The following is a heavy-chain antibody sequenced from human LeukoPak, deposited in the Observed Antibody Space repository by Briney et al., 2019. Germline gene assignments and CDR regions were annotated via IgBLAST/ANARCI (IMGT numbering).Heavy chain of an antibody. D-gene: IGHD6-19*01. V-gene: IGHV1-2*02. CDR1: GYTFTGYY. CDR2: INPNSGGT. Sequence: GASVKVSCKASGYTFTGYYMHWVRQAPGQGLEWMGWINPNSGGTNYAQKFQGRVTMTRDTSISTAYMELSRLRSDDTAVYYCARDIFDSSGWHWFDPWGQGALVTVSS. CDR3: ARDIFDSSGWHWFDP. J-gene: IGHJ5*02.